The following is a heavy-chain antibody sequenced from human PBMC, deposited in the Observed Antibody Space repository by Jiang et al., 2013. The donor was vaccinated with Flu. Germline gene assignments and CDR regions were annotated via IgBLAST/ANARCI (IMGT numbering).Heavy chain of an antibody. V-gene: IGHV5-51*01. CDR2: IYPGDSDT. CDR3: ARQNDFWNY. CDR1: GYGFTNYW. D-gene: IGHD3-3*01. J-gene: IGHJ4*02. Sequence: VQLVESGAEVKMPGESLKISCKASGYGFTNYWIGWVRQMPGKGLEWMGIIYPGDSDTRYSPSFQGQVTISADKSISTTYLQWSSLKASDTAMYYCARQNDFWNYWGQGTLVTVSS.